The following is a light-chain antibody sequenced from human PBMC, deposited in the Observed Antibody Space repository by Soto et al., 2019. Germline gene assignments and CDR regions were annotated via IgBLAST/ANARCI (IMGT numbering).Light chain of an antibody. CDR1: QGISNY. V-gene: IGKV1-27*01. CDR2: AAS. Sequence: DIQMTQSPSSLSASVGDRVTITCRASQGISNYLAWYQQKPGKVPKVLIYAASTLQSGVPSRFSGGGSGTDFNLTINSLQPEDVATYYCQRYNSAPYTFGQGTRLEIK. CDR3: QRYNSAPYT. J-gene: IGKJ2*01.